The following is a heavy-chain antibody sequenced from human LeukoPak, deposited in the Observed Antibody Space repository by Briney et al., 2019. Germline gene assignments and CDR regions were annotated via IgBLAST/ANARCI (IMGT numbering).Heavy chain of an antibody. Sequence: GGSLRLSCAASGFTFSTYGLHWVRQAPGKGLQWVAFVRYDGTEKYYADSVKGRFTISKDTSKNTLYLQMNSLTVEDTAVYYCAKDLVRDRWFGESWGQGTLVTVSS. J-gene: IGHJ5*02. CDR2: VRYDGTEK. D-gene: IGHD3-10*01. CDR1: GFTFSTYG. V-gene: IGHV3-30*02. CDR3: AKDLVRDRWFGES.